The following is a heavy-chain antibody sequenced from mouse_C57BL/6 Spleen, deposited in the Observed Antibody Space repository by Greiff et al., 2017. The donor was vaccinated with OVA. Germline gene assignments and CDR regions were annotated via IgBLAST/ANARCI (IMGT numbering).Heavy chain of an antibody. CDR2: IYIGNGYT. CDR1: GYTFTSYG. D-gene: IGHD1-1*01. J-gene: IGHJ1*03. CDR3: ARSPTYYDGSSYMYFDV. V-gene: IGHV1-58*01. Sequence: VQLQQSGAELVRPGSSVKMSCKTSGYTFTSYGINWVKQRPGQGLEWIGYIYIGNGYTEYNEKFKGKATMTSDTSSSTAYMQLSSLTSEDSAIYFCARSPTYYDGSSYMYFDVWGTGTTVTVSS.